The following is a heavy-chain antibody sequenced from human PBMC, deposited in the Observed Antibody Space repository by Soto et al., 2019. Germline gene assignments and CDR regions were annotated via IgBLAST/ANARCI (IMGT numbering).Heavy chain of an antibody. J-gene: IGHJ4*02. CDR2: ISAYNGNT. Sequence: GASVKVSCKASGYTFTSYGISWVRQAPGQGLEWMGWISAYNGNTNYAQKLQGRVTMTTDTSTSTAYMQLRSLRSDPTPLYYCASSADYGDYPLYFDYWGQGTLVTVSS. CDR1: GYTFTSYG. V-gene: IGHV1-18*01. CDR3: ASSADYGDYPLYFDY. D-gene: IGHD4-17*01.